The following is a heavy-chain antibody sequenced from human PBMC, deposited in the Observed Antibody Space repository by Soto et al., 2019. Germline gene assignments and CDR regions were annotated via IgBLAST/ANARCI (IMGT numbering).Heavy chain of an antibody. D-gene: IGHD2-21*02. Sequence: SETLSLTCTVSGGSISSGGYYWSWIRQHPGKGLEWIGYIYYSGSTYYNPSLKSRVTISVDTSKNQFSLKLSSVTAADTAVYYCARTLIVVVTAIPVGWFDPWGQGTLVTVSS. J-gene: IGHJ5*02. CDR1: GGSISSGGYY. CDR2: IYYSGST. V-gene: IGHV4-31*03. CDR3: ARTLIVVVTAIPVGWFDP.